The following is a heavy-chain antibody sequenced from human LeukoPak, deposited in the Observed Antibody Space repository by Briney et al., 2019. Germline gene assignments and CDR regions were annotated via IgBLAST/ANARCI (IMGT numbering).Heavy chain of an antibody. CDR3: AKRGLMEVPAAMGFDY. V-gene: IGHV3-23*01. D-gene: IGHD2-2*01. J-gene: IGHJ4*02. CDR2: ISGSGGST. Sequence: QAGGSLRLSCAGSGFTFSSYSMTWVRQAPGKGLEWVSAISGSGGSTYYADSVKGRFTISRDNSKNTLYLQMNSLRAEDTAVYYCAKRGLMEVPAAMGFDYWGQGTLVTVSS. CDR1: GFTFSSYS.